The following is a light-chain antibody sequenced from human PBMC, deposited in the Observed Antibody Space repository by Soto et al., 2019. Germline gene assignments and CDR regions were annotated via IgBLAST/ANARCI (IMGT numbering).Light chain of an antibody. Sequence: EIVMTHSPATLSVSPLERATLSCIASQSVSINLAWYQQKPGQAPRLLIYGASTRATGIPARFSGSGSGTEFTLTISSLQSEDFAVYYCQQYNNWPSISFGQGTRLEIK. J-gene: IGKJ5*01. V-gene: IGKV3-15*01. CDR1: QSVSIN. CDR2: GAS. CDR3: QQYNNWPSIS.